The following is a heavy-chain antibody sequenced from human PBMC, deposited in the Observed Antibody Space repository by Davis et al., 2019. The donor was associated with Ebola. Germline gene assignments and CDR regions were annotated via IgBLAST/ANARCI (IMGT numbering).Heavy chain of an antibody. D-gene: IGHD1-26*01. J-gene: IGHJ3*02. CDR2: IKQDGSDK. V-gene: IGHV3-7*03. CDR1: GFTFSSYC. Sequence: GESLKISCAASGFTFSSYCMSWVRQAPGKGLEWVANIKQDGSDKYYVDSVNGRFTISRDNAKNSLYLQMNSLRAEDTAVYYCAREAIVGGTDDAFDIWGQGTMVTVSS. CDR3: AREAIVGGTDDAFDI.